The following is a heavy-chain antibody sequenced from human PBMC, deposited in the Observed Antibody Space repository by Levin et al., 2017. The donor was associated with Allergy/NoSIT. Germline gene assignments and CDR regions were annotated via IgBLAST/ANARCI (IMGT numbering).Heavy chain of an antibody. CDR1: GFTFSNAW. CDR3: TRYNWNDVGYYYYMDV. D-gene: IGHD1-1*01. J-gene: IGHJ6*03. CDR2: IKSKTDGGTT. V-gene: IGHV3-15*01. Sequence: GESLKISCAASGFTFSNAWMSWVRQAPGKGLEWVGRIKSKTDGGTTDYAAPVKGRFTISRDDSKNTLYLQMNSLKTEDTAVYYCTRYNWNDVGYYYYMDVWGKGTTVTVSS.